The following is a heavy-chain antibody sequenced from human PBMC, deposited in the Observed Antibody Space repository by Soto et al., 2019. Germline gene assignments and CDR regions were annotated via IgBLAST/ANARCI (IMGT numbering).Heavy chain of an antibody. J-gene: IGHJ5*02. D-gene: IGHD6-19*01. Sequence: QVQLQQWGAGLLKPSETLSLTCAVYGGSFSGYYWSWIRQPPGKGLEWIGEINHSGSTNYNPSLKSRVTISVDTSNNQFSLKLSSVTAADTAVYCCERGSSSGWYDWFDPWGQGTLVTVSS. CDR3: ERGSSSGWYDWFDP. V-gene: IGHV4-34*01. CDR1: GGSFSGYY. CDR2: INHSGST.